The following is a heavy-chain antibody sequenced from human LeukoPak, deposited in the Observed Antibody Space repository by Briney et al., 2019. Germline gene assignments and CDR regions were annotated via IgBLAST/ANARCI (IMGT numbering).Heavy chain of an antibody. CDR1: GFTFDDYA. D-gene: IGHD6-13*01. V-gene: IGHV3-43*02. CDR3: VKDIAGVAAAVYYGMDV. Sequence: GGPLRLSCAASGFTFDDYAMHWVRQAPGKGLEWVSLISGDGGSTYYADSVKGRFTISRDNSKNSLYLQMNSLRTEDTALYYCVKDIAGVAAAVYYGMDVWGQGTTVTVSS. CDR2: ISGDGGST. J-gene: IGHJ6*02.